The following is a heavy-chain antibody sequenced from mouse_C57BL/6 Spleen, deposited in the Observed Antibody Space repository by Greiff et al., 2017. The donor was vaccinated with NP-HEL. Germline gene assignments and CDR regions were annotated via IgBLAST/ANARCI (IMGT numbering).Heavy chain of an antibody. CDR3: ARSDYDGDHWYFDV. CDR1: GYTFTDYY. V-gene: IGHV1-26*01. J-gene: IGHJ1*03. Sequence: EVQLQQSGPELVKPGASVKISCKASGYTFTDYYMNWVKQSHGKSLEWIGDINPNNGGTSYNQKFKGKATLTVDKSSSTAYMELRSLTSEDSAVYYCARSDYDGDHWYFDVWGTGTTVTVSS. CDR2: INPNNGGT. D-gene: IGHD2-4*01.